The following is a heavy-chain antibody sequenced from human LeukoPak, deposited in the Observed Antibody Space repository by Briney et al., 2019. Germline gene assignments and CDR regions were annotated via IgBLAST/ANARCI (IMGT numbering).Heavy chain of an antibody. Sequence: GGSLRLSCAASGFTFSNYAMHWVRQAPGKGLEYVSAISSNGGSTYCANSVKGRFTVSRDNSKNTLYLQMGSLRAEDTAVYYCARDGSYYYYYYGMDVWGQGTTVTVSS. CDR2: ISSNGGST. V-gene: IGHV3-64*01. D-gene: IGHD3-10*01. J-gene: IGHJ6*02. CDR1: GFTFSNYA. CDR3: ARDGSYYYYYYGMDV.